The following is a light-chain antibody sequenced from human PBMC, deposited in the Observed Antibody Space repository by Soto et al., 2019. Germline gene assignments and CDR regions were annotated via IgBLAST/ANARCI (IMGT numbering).Light chain of an antibody. CDR2: SNN. J-gene: IGLJ2*01. Sequence: QAVVTQPPSASGTPGQRVTISCSGSSSNIGGNTVNWYQQLPGTAPRVLIYSNNQRPSGVPDRFSGSKSGTSASLAISGLQSEDEADYYCAAWDDSLNAVVFGGGTKLTV. CDR3: AAWDDSLNAVV. V-gene: IGLV1-44*01. CDR1: SSNIGGNT.